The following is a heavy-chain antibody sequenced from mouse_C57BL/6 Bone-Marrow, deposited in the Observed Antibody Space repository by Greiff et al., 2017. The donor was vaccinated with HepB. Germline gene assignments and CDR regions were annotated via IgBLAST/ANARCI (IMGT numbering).Heavy chain of an antibody. CDR3: ARSWVYFDY. Sequence: VKLVESGAELARPGASVKMSCKASGYTFTSYTMHWVKQRPGQGLEWIGYINPSSGYTKYNQKFKDKATLTADKSSSTAYMQLSSLTSEDSAVYYCARSWVYFDYWGQGTTLTVSS. J-gene: IGHJ2*01. CDR1: GYTFTSYT. CDR2: INPSSGYT. V-gene: IGHV1-4*01. D-gene: IGHD4-1*01.